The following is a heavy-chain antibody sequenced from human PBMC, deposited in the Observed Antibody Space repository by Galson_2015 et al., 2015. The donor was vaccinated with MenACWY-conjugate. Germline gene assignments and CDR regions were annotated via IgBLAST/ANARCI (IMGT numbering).Heavy chain of an antibody. CDR1: GFIFKEFY. D-gene: IGHD5-12*01. J-gene: IGHJ4*01. CDR2: ITSSSSYT. Sequence: SLRLSCAASGFIFKEFYMSWIRQAPGKGLEWVSYITSSSSYTKYADSAKGRFIISRDNAKNSLYLQMNSLRAEDTAVYFCARGRGYSGFDYFDYWGHGTLVTVSS. CDR3: ARGRGYSGFDYFDY. V-gene: IGHV3-11*06.